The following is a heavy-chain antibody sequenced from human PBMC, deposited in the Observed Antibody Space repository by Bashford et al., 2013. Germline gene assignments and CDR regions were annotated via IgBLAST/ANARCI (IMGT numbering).Heavy chain of an antibody. Sequence: VRQAPGQGLEWMGWISAYNGNTNYAQKLQGRVTMTTDTSTSTAYMELRSLRSDDTAVYYCATDYYDSSGYPSLNAFDIWGQGTMVTVSS. CDR2: ISAYNGNT. V-gene: IGHV1-18*01. CDR3: ATDYYDSSGYPSLNAFDI. D-gene: IGHD3-22*01. J-gene: IGHJ3*02.